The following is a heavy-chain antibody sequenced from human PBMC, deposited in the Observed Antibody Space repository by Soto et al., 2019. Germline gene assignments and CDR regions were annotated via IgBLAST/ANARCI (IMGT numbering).Heavy chain of an antibody. CDR2: IYYSGST. CDR1: GGSISSSSYY. V-gene: IGHV4-39*07. J-gene: IGHJ6*02. CDR3: ARDRASIVGATTGGNYYYYGMDV. Sequence: SETLSLTCTVSGGSISSSSYYWGWIRQHPGKGLEWIGSIYYSGSTYYNPSLKSRVTISVDTSKNQFSLKLSSVTAADTAVYYCARDRASIVGATTGGNYYYYGMDVWGQGTTVTVSS. D-gene: IGHD1-26*01.